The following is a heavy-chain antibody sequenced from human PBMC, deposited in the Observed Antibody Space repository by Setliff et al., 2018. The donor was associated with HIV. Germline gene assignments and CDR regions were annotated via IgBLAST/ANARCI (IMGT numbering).Heavy chain of an antibody. D-gene: IGHD3-3*01. V-gene: IGHV1-3*01. CDR2: INAGDDNP. CDR1: GFTFTNYA. CDR3: ARLRVLQLLEWSNYYYYGLDV. Sequence: ASVKVSCKASGFTFTNYAIHWVRQAPGQRLEWSGWINAGDDNPKYSQKFQDRVTITRDTSAGTAYMELSSLMSEDTAVYYCARLRVLQLLEWSNYYYYGLDVWGQGTTVTVSS. J-gene: IGHJ6*02.